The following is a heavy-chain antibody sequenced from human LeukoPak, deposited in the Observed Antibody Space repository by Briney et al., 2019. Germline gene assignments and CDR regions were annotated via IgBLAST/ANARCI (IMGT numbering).Heavy chain of an antibody. Sequence: GGSLRLSCAASGFTFSSYAMSWVRQAPGKGLEWVSAISGSGGSTYYADSVKGRFTISRDNSKNTLYLQMNSLRAEDTAVYYCAKVTQSAYCSSTSCYTDYWGQGTLVTVSS. CDR3: AKVTQSAYCSSTSCYTDY. D-gene: IGHD2-2*02. CDR1: GFTFSSYA. V-gene: IGHV3-23*01. CDR2: ISGSGGST. J-gene: IGHJ4*02.